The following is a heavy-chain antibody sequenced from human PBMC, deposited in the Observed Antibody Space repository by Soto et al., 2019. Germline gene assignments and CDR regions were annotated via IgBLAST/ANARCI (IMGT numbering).Heavy chain of an antibody. CDR2: INGDGSLT. J-gene: IGHJ4*01. Sequence: EVQLVESGGGLVEPGGSLRLYCAASGFTLSSYWMHWVRQVPGKGLVWVSRINGDGSLTEYADYVKGRFTVSRDDAKNTLFLQIDSLRVEDTAVYYCARDPTGRVGFRLDYWGHGTLVTVSS. V-gene: IGHV3-74*03. CDR3: ARDPTGRVGFRLDY. D-gene: IGHD1-26*01. CDR1: GFTLSSYW.